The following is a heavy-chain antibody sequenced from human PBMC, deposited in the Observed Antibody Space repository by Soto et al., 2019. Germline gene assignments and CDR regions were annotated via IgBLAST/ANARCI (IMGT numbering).Heavy chain of an antibody. V-gene: IGHV1-18*01. CDR2: ISGYNGYT. Sequence: QVQLMQSGAEVRRPGTSMRISCTTSGYNFNTYGIIWVRQAPGQGLEWMGWISGYNGYTKYAQNFEERVHLSTDPSTSTAFLELRNLRSGDTALYFCARDRDYSHTDADIDYWGQGTLVTVSS. CDR1: GYNFNTYG. CDR3: ARDRDYSHTDADIDY. J-gene: IGHJ4*02. D-gene: IGHD3-16*01.